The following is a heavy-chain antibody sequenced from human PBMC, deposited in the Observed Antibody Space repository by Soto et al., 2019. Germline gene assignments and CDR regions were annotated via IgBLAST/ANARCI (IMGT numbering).Heavy chain of an antibody. CDR1: GGTFSSYA. J-gene: IGHJ3*02. CDR2: IIPIFGTA. CDR3: ARDRRYCSGGSCYNFHLGNDAFDI. Sequence: ASVKVSCKASGGTFSSYAISWVRQAPGQGLEWMGGIIPIFGTANYAQKFQGRVTITADESTSTAYMELSSLRSEDTAVYYCARDRRYCSGGSCYNFHLGNDAFDIWGQGTMVTVSS. D-gene: IGHD2-15*01. V-gene: IGHV1-69*13.